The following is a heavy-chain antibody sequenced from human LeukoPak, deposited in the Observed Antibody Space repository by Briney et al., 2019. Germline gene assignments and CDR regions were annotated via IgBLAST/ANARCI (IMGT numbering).Heavy chain of an antibody. CDR3: AKGVRGPIGNFRSYYYMDV. CDR1: GFTFSNYG. J-gene: IGHJ6*03. V-gene: IGHV3-30*02. D-gene: IGHD3-10*01. Sequence: GGSLRLSCAASGFTFSNYGMHWVRQAPGKGLEWVAFIRYDGSNKYYADSVKGRFTISRDNSKNTMYLQMSSLRAEDTAVYYCAKGVRGPIGNFRSYYYMDVWGKGTTVTISS. CDR2: IRYDGSNK.